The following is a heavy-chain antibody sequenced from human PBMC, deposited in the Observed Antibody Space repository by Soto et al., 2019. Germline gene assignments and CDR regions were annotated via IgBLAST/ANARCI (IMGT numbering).Heavy chain of an antibody. V-gene: IGHV3-23*01. CDR2: ISGSCGSP. J-gene: IGHJ2*01. D-gene: IGHD6-19*01. CDR1: GLTCSRYA. CDR3: AKGVAGTIVRSYVDH. Sequence: EVQLLESGGGWVQPGVSLRLSCAASGLTCSRYAMIWVRQAPGQGLEWVSAISGSCGSPYYADSVTGRFTISRDNSKNTRYLQMNSLRADDKAAYYGAKGVAGTIVRSYVDHWGRGTLVTVSS.